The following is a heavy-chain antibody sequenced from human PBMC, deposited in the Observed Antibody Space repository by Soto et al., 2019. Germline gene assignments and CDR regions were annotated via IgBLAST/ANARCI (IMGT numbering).Heavy chain of an antibody. J-gene: IGHJ4*02. CDR2: INHSGST. D-gene: IGHD7-27*01. Sequence: LSLTCAVYGGSFSGYYWSWIRQPPGKGLEWIGEINHSGSTNYNPSLKSRVTISVDTSKNQFSLKLSSVTAADTAVYYCARGKLGNYFDYWGQGTLVTVSS. V-gene: IGHV4-34*01. CDR3: ARGKLGNYFDY. CDR1: GGSFSGYY.